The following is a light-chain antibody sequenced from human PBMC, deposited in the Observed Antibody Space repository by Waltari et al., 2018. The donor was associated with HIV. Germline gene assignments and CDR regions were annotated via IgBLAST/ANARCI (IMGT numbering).Light chain of an antibody. CDR1: SSDVGGYNY. CDR3: SSYTSSSTLA. J-gene: IGLJ2*01. V-gene: IGLV2-14*01. Sequence: QSALTQPASVSGSPGQSITIPCTGTSSDVGGYNYVSWYQQHPGKAPKLMIYDVSKRPSGVSNRFSGSKSGNTASLTISGLQAEDEADYYCSSYTSSSTLAFGGGTKLTVL. CDR2: DVS.